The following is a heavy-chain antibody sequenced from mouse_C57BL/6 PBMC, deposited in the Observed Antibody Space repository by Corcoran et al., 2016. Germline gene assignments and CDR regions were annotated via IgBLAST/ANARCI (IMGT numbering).Heavy chain of an antibody. CDR2: INTYSGVP. J-gene: IGHJ1*03. CDR1: GYTFTTYG. V-gene: IGHV9-3*01. Sequence: QIQLVQSGPELKKPGETVKISCKASGYTFTTYGMSWVKQAPGKGLKWMGWINTYSGVPTYADDFKGRFAFSLETSASTAYLQINNLKNEDTATYFCARRGGWLQYFDVWGTGTTVTVSS. CDR3: ARRGGWLQYFDV. D-gene: IGHD2-3*01.